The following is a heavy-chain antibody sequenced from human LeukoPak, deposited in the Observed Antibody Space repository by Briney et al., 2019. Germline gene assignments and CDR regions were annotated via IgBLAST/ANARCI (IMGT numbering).Heavy chain of an antibody. V-gene: IGHV1-18*01. CDR3: ARDLVHHRLLATVYNWFDP. J-gene: IGHJ5*02. CDR1: GYTLTSYG. D-gene: IGHD3-3*02. CDR2: INTYNGNT. Sequence: GASVKVSYKASGYTLTSYGISWVRQAPGQGLEWMGWINTYNGNTKYAQKFQGRVTMTTDTSTSTAYMELRSLRSDDTAVYYCARDLVHHRLLATVYNWFDPWGQGTLVTVSS.